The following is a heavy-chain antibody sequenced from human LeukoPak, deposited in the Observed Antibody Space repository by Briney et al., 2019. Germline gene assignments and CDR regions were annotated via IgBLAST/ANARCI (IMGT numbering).Heavy chain of an antibody. CDR3: ARDSDDYVWGSYDY. J-gene: IGHJ4*02. Sequence: SVKVSCXASGGTFSSYAISWVRQAPGQGLEWMGGIIPIFGTANYAQKFQGRVTITADESTSTAYMELSSLRSEDTAVYYCARDSDDYVWGSYDYWGQGTLVTVSS. D-gene: IGHD3-16*01. CDR1: GGTFSSYA. CDR2: IIPIFGTA. V-gene: IGHV1-69*13.